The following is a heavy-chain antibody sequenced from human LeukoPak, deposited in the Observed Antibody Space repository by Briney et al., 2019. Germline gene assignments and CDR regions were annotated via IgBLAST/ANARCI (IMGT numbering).Heavy chain of an antibody. CDR1: GFTFSSYA. Sequence: PGGSLRPSCAASGFTFSSYAMSWVRQAPGKGLEWVSAISGSGGSTYYADSVKGRFTISRDNSKNTLFLQMNSLRAEDTAVYYCAKDLNYDFWSGPFDYWGQGTLVTVSS. CDR3: AKDLNYDFWSGPFDY. V-gene: IGHV3-23*01. D-gene: IGHD3-3*01. CDR2: ISGSGGST. J-gene: IGHJ4*02.